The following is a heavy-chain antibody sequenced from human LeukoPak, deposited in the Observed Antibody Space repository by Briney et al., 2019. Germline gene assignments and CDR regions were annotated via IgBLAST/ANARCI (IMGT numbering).Heavy chain of an antibody. CDR2: ISAYNGNT. J-gene: IGHJ6*03. V-gene: IGHV1-18*01. Sequence: ASVKVSCKASGYTFTSYGISWVRQAPGQGLEWMGWISAYNGNTNYAQKLQARVTMTTDTSTSTAYMELRSLRSDDTAVYYCARDMISGLLWFGESSSYMDVWGKGTTVTVPS. CDR1: GYTFTSYG. D-gene: IGHD3-10*01. CDR3: ARDMISGLLWFGESSSYMDV.